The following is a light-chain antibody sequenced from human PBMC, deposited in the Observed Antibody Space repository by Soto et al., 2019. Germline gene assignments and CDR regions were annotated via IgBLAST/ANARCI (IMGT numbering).Light chain of an antibody. CDR3: QQYGSSPYT. J-gene: IGKJ2*01. CDR1: QSVSRSY. V-gene: IGKV3-20*01. Sequence: EVVLTQSPGPLSLSPGERATLSCRASQSVSRSYLAWYQQKPGQAPRLLIYIASSTATGIPDRFSGSGSGTDFTLTISRLEPEDFAMYYCQQYGSSPYTFGQGTKLEIK. CDR2: IAS.